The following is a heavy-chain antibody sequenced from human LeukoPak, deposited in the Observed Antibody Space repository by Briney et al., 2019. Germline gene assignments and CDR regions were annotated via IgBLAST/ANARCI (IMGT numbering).Heavy chain of an antibody. Sequence: GGSLRLSCAASGVTFSSYEMNWVRQAPGKGLEWVSYISSSGSTIYYADSVKGRFTISRENAKNALYLQMNSLRAEDTAVYYCAREGYDILTGYYIRDPIFDYWGQGTLVTVSS. J-gene: IGHJ4*02. D-gene: IGHD3-9*01. CDR2: ISSSGSTI. CDR1: GVTFSSYE. V-gene: IGHV3-48*03. CDR3: AREGYDILTGYYIRDPIFDY.